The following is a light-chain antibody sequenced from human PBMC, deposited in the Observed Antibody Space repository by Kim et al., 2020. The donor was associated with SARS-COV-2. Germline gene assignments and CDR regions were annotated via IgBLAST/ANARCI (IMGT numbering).Light chain of an antibody. Sequence: QSALTQPPSASGSPGQSVTISCSGTSSDVGGYKYVSRYQQHPGKAPKLMIYEVSERPSGVPVRFSGSKSGNTTSLIVSGLQAEDEADYYCCSYAGSSNWLFGGGTQLTVL. J-gene: IGLJ7*01. CDR1: SSDVGGYKY. CDR2: EVS. CDR3: CSYAGSSNWL. V-gene: IGLV2-8*01.